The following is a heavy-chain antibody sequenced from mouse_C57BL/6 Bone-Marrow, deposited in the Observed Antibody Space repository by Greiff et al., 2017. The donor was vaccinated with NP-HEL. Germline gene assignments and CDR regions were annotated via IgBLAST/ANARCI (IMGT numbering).Heavy chain of an antibody. CDR1: GYTFTSYW. Sequence: QVQLKQSGAELVKPGASVKMSCKASGYTFTSYWITWVKQRPGQGLEWIGDIYPGSGSTNYNEKFKSKATLTVDTSSSTAYMQLSSLTSEDSAVYYCARSKNSSYDYYAMDYWGQGTSVTVSS. D-gene: IGHD1-1*01. CDR3: ARSKNSSYDYYAMDY. CDR2: IYPGSGST. J-gene: IGHJ4*01. V-gene: IGHV1-55*01.